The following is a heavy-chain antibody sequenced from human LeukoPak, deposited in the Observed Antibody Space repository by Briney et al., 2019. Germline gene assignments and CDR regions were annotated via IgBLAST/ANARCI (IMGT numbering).Heavy chain of an antibody. CDR1: GYTFTGYY. CDR3: ARVGSVYCIGGTCPNWFDP. CDR2: INPNSGGT. Sequence: ASVKVSCKASGYTFTGYYMHWLRQAPGQGPEWMGWINPNSGGTNYAQKFQGRVTMTRDTSISTAYMELGRLRSDDTAVYYCARVGSVYCIGGTCPNWFDPWGQGTLVTVSS. J-gene: IGHJ5*02. D-gene: IGHD2-15*01. V-gene: IGHV1-2*02.